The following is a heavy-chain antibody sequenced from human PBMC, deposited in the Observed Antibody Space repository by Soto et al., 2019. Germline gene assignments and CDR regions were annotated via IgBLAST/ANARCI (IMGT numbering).Heavy chain of an antibody. CDR3: ATDKDSTYDY. CDR2: IIPILGIA. J-gene: IGHJ4*02. Sequence: QVQVVQSGAEVKKPGSSVKVSCKASGGTFSSYSFTWVRQAPGQGLEWMGRIIPILGIANYAQNFQGRVTINADKSTSTAYMELSSLRSEDTAVYYCATDKDSTYDYWGQGTLVTVSS. D-gene: IGHD4-4*01. V-gene: IGHV1-69*08. CDR1: GGTFSSYS.